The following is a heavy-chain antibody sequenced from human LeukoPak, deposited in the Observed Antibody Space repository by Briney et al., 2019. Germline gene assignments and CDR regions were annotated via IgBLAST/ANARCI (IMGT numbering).Heavy chain of an antibody. CDR2: IIPIFGTA. D-gene: IGHD2-2*01. J-gene: IGHJ6*04. CDR3: AGDIVVVPAASGMDV. CDR1: GGTFSSYA. V-gene: IGHV1-69*01. Sequence: GASVKVSCKASGGTFSSYAISWVRQAPGQGLEWMGGIIPIFGTANYAQKFQGRVTITADESTSTAYMKLSSLRSEDTAVYYCAGDIVVVPAASGMDVWGKGTTVTVSS.